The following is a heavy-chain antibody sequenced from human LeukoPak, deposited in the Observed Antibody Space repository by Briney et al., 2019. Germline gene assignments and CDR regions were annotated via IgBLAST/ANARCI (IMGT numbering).Heavy chain of an antibody. CDR1: GFTFTSSA. J-gene: IGHJ4*02. CDR2: IVVGSGNT. CDR3: AADLGPGNSGYSSPIDY. V-gene: IGHV1-58*01. Sequence: VASVKVSCKASGFTFTSSAVQWVRQARGQRLELIGWIVVGSGNTNYAQKFQERVTITRDMSTSTAYMELSSLRSEDTAVYYCAADLGPGNSGYSSPIDYWGQGTLVTVSS. D-gene: IGHD3-22*01.